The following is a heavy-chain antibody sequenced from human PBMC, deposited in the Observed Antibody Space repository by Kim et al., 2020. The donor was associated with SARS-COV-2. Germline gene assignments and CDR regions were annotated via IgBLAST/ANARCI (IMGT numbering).Heavy chain of an antibody. D-gene: IGHD3-9*01. CDR1: GYTFTSYD. Sequence: ASVKVSCKASGYTFTSYDINWVRQATGQGLEWMGWMNPNSGNTGYVQKFQGRVNMTRNTSISTAYMELSSLRSEDTAVYYCAIHLVDDILTGLHYYYYYGMDVWGQGTTVTVSS. CDR3: AIHLVDDILTGLHYYYYYGMDV. V-gene: IGHV1-8*01. J-gene: IGHJ6*02. CDR2: MNPNSGNT.